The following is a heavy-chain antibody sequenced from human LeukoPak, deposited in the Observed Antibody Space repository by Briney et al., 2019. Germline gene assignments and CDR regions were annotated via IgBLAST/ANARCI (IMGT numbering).Heavy chain of an antibody. J-gene: IGHJ4*02. Sequence: ESLKISCKGSGYSFTSYWIGWVRQMPGKGLEWMGIIYPGDSDTRYSPSFQGQVTISADKSISTAYLQWSSLKASDTAMYYCATQSYYYDSSGYIPFSYWGQGTLVTVSS. CDR2: IYPGDSDT. V-gene: IGHV5-51*01. CDR3: ATQSYYYDSSGYIPFSY. CDR1: GYSFTSYW. D-gene: IGHD3-22*01.